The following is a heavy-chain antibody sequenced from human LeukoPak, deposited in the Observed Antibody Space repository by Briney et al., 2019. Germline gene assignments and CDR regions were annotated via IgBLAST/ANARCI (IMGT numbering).Heavy chain of an antibody. J-gene: IGHJ4*02. CDR1: GFTFRSYW. D-gene: IGHD3-9*01. V-gene: IGHV3-74*01. CDR2: INSDGSTT. CDR3: VRDAYNILTAPYFDY. Sequence: GGSLTLSCAASGFTFRSYWMHWVRQAPGKGLLWVSRINSDGSTTSYADPVKGRFTISRGNAKNTLYLQMDSLRAEDTAVYYCVRDAYNILTAPYFDYWRQGTLVTVSS.